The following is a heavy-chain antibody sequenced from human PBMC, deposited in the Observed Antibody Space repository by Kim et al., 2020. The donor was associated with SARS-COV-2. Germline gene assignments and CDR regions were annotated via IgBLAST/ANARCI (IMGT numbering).Heavy chain of an antibody. CDR3: ARHSEVWFGELLNNWFDP. D-gene: IGHD3-10*01. CDR1: GGSISSSSYY. J-gene: IGHJ5*02. CDR2: IYYSGST. Sequence: SETLSLTCTVSGGSISSSSYYWGWIRQPPGKGLEWIGSIYYSGSTYYNPSLKSRVTISVDTSKNQFSLKLSSVTAADTAVYYCARHSEVWFGELLNNWFDPWGQGTLVTVSS. V-gene: IGHV4-39*01.